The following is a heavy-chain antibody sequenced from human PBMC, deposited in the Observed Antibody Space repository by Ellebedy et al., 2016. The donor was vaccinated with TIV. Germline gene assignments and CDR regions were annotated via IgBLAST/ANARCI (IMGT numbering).Heavy chain of an antibody. V-gene: IGHV3-53*01. J-gene: IGHJ4*02. CDR2: IHSGGST. D-gene: IGHD3-10*01. CDR1: GFTVSSNY. CDR3: ARVLGYGPGSYYVWN. Sequence: PGGSLRLSCAASGFTVSSNYMSWVRQAPGKGLECVSGIHSGGSTYYADSVKGRFTISRDNSKNTLYLQMNRLRAEDTAVYYCARVLGYGPGSYYVWNWGQGTLVTVSS.